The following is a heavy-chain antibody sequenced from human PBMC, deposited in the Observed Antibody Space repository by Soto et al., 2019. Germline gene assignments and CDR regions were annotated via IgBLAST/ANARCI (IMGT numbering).Heavy chain of an antibody. CDR1: GFTVSSNY. D-gene: IGHD6-13*01. J-gene: IGHJ6*02. CDR2: IYSGGST. CDR3: AKVSSSGLLLAYGMDV. Sequence: PGGSLRLSCAASGFTVSSNYMSWVRQAPGKGLEWVSVIYSGGSTYYADSVKGRFTISRDNSKNTLYLQMNSLRAEDTAVYYCAKVSSSGLLLAYGMDVRSQRSTL. V-gene: IGHV3-66*01.